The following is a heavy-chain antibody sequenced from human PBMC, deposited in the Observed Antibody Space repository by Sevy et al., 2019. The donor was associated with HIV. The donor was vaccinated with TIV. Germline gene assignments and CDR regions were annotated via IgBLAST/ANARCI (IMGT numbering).Heavy chain of an antibody. D-gene: IGHD4-17*01. CDR2: IWFDGSNT. Sequence: GGSLRLSCAASGFTFSTYGMHWVRQAPGKGLERVAVIWFDGSNTYYADSVKGRFTISRDIAKNTLHLQMNSLRAEDTAVYYCARDLEFYDYGDYGPAFMPDYWCQGTLVTVSS. CDR1: GFTFSTYG. CDR3: ARDLEFYDYGDYGPAFMPDY. V-gene: IGHV3-33*01. J-gene: IGHJ4*02.